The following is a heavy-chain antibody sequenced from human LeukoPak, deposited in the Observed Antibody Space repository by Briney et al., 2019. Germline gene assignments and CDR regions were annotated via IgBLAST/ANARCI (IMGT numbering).Heavy chain of an antibody. CDR2: IISSSSYI. J-gene: IGHJ6*02. CDR3: ARENIVVVPAAMFHYYYGMDV. Sequence: GGSLRLSCAASGFTFSSYSMNWVRQAPGEGLEWVSSIISSSSYIYYADSVKGRFTISRDNAKNSLYLQMNSLRAEDTAVYYCARENIVVVPAAMFHYYYGMDVWGQGTTVTVSS. V-gene: IGHV3-21*01. CDR1: GFTFSSYS. D-gene: IGHD2-2*01.